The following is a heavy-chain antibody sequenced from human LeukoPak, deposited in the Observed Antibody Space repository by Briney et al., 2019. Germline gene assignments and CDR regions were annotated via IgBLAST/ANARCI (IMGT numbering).Heavy chain of an antibody. J-gene: IGHJ4*02. CDR2: IKQDGSEK. V-gene: IGHV3-7*01. Sequence: GGSLRLSCAASGFTFSNYWMGWVRQAPGKGLEWVANIKQDGSEKRYVDPVKGRFTISRDNAKNSLYLQMNSLRAEDTAVYYCARGKGYFDYWGQGTLVTVSS. CDR1: GFTFSNYW. CDR3: ARGKGYFDY.